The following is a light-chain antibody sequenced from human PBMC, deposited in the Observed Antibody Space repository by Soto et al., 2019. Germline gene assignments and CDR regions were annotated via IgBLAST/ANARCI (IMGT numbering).Light chain of an antibody. CDR3: QQYHKWPPIT. CDR1: QSVDGY. J-gene: IGKJ5*01. CDR2: GAS. V-gene: IGKV3-15*01. Sequence: VVTPSPGPPSVSLGGSATPSCRASQSVDGYLAWYQQKPGQAPRLLIYGASTRATGVTARFRGGGSGTEFTLTISSLQSEDSAVYYCQQYHKWPPITFGQGTRLEIK.